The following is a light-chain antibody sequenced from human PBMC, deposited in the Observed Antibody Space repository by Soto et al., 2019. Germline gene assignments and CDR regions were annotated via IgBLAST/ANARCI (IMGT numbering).Light chain of an antibody. CDR2: HAS. CDR3: QQYETLPPT. J-gene: IGKJ4*01. CDR1: QDISNF. V-gene: IGKV1-33*01. Sequence: DIQVTQSPSSLSASVGDRVTITCQASQDISNFLNWYQQKPGKAPKLLIQHASNLETGVPSRFSGRGSGTDFTFTISSLQSEDIATYYCQQYETLPPTFGGGTKVEIK.